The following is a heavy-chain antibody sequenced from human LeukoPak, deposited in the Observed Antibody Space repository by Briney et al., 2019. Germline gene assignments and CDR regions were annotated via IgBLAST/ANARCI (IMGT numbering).Heavy chain of an antibody. J-gene: IGHJ4*02. V-gene: IGHV1-24*01. Sequence: ASVTVSFTVSGYSLTELSMQWVRQAPGKGLGWMGGFDPEDGETIYAEKFQGRVTMTEDTSTDTAYMELSSLRSEDTAVYYCAADRADFDSSGYALDYWGQGTLVTVSS. CDR1: GYSLTELS. D-gene: IGHD3-22*01. CDR3: AADRADFDSSGYALDY. CDR2: FDPEDGET.